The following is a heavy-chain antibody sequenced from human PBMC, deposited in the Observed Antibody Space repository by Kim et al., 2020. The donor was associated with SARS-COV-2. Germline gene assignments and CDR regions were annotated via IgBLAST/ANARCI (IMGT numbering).Heavy chain of an antibody. V-gene: IGHV3-23*01. CDR3: AKGEKPEYYYGSGSYTQPFDY. Sequence: TISRDNSKNTLYLQMNSLRAEDTAVYYCAKGEKPEYYYGSGSYTQPFDYWGQGTLVTVSS. D-gene: IGHD3-10*01. J-gene: IGHJ4*02.